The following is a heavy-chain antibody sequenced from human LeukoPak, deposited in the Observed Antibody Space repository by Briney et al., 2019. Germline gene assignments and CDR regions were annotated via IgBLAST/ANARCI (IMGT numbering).Heavy chain of an antibody. CDR3: ALNLGIHFDY. D-gene: IGHD7-27*01. Sequence: ASVKVSCKASGYTFTSYGISWVRQAPGQGLEWMGWIRVYNGNTNYAQKLQGRVTMTTDTSTSTAYMELRSLRSDDTAVYYCALNLGIHFDYWGQGTLVTVSS. V-gene: IGHV1-18*01. CDR1: GYTFTSYG. CDR2: IRVYNGNT. J-gene: IGHJ4*02.